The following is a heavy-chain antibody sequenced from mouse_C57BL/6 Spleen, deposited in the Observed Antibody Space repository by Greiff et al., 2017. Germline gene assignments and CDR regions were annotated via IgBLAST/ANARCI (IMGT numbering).Heavy chain of an antibody. Sequence: VQLQESGAELVRPGTSVKVSCKASGYAFTNYLIEWVKQRPGQGLEWIGVINPGSGGTNYNEKFKGKATLTADKSSSTAYMQRSSLTSEDSAVYFCARRGYYGSSEAWFAYWGQGTLVTVSA. CDR2: INPGSGGT. V-gene: IGHV1-54*01. J-gene: IGHJ3*01. CDR3: ARRGYYGSSEAWFAY. D-gene: IGHD1-1*01. CDR1: GYAFTNYL.